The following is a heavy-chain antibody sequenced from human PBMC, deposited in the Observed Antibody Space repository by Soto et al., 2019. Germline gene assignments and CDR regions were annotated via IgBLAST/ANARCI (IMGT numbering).Heavy chain of an antibody. J-gene: IGHJ4*02. CDR1: GYTFTSYG. CDR2: ISAYNGNT. D-gene: IGHD3-10*01. CDR3: ARDSPPTYYYGSGSYPCDY. V-gene: IGHV1-18*01. Sequence: ASVKVSCKASGYTFTSYGISWVRQAPGQGLEWMGWISAYNGNTNYAQKLQGRVTMTTDTSTSTAYMELRGLRSDDTAVYYCARDSPPTYYYGSGSYPCDYWGQGTLVTVSS.